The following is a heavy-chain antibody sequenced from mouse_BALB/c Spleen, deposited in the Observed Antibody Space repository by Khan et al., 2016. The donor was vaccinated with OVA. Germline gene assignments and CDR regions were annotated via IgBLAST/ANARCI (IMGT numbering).Heavy chain of an antibody. J-gene: IGHJ3*01. CDR2: INPATDYT. V-gene: IGHV1-7*01. CDR3: VNHGSSSAWFTY. Sequence: VQLQESGSELAKPGASVKMSCKASGYTFTSYWMHWVKQRPGQGPEWIGYINPATDYTEYNQKFKNKATLTADKSSSTAYMQLNSLTSEDSAVYYCVNHGSSSAWFTYWGQGIPVTVSA. D-gene: IGHD1-1*01. CDR1: GYTFTSYW.